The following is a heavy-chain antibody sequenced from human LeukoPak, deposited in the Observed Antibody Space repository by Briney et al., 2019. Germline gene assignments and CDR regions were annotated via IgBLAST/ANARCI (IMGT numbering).Heavy chain of an antibody. CDR3: VREGMVDTAMATDCYFDY. V-gene: IGHV3-33*01. D-gene: IGHD5-18*01. CDR1: GFTFSSYG. Sequence: PGGSLRLSCAASGFTFSSYGMHWVRQAPGKRLEWVALIWYDGSHKYHADSVKGRFTISRDNSKSTLYLQMNSLRVEDTAVYYCVREGMVDTAMATDCYFDYWGQGTLVTVSS. J-gene: IGHJ4*02. CDR2: IWYDGSHK.